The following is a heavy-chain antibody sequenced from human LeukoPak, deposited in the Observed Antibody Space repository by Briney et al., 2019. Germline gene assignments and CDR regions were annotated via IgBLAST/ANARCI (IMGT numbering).Heavy chain of an antibody. CDR1: GFTFSTYS. V-gene: IGHV3-21*01. CDR2: ISSSSSYI. D-gene: IGHD4-17*01. J-gene: IGHJ4*02. Sequence: GGSLRLSCAASGFTFSTYSVNWVRQAPGKGLEWVSSISSSSSYIYYVDSVKGRFTISRDNAKNSLYLQMNSLRAEDTAVYYCARDPGATLTTLHYFDYWGQATLVTVSS. CDR3: ARDPGATLTTLHYFDY.